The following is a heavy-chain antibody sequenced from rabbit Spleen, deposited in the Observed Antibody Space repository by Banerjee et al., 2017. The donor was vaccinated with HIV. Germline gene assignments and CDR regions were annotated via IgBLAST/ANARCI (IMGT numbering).Heavy chain of an antibody. CDR3: ARADSSESAYWADYLQL. V-gene: IGHV1S47*01. D-gene: IGHD4-1*01. CDR1: GFSFSSNA. Sequence: QEQLVESGGDLVKPGASLTLTCTTSGFSFSSNAMCWVRQAPGKGPEWIGCIYIVNGNTYYANWAKGRFTISKTSSTVDLKMTSLTAADTATYFCARADSSESAYWADYLQLWGQGTLVTVS. CDR2: IYIVNGNT. J-gene: IGHJ3*01.